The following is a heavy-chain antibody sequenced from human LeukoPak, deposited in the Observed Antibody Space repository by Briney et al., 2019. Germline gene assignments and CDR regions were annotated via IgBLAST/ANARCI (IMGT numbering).Heavy chain of an antibody. Sequence: ASVKVSCKASGYTFTSYDINWVRQATGQGLEWMGWMNPNSGNTGYAQKFQGRVTMTRNTSISTAYMELSSLRSEDTAVYYCARGIAARPPLEEPFYDYWGQGTLVTVSS. CDR1: GYTFTSYD. CDR2: MNPNSGNT. V-gene: IGHV1-8*01. D-gene: IGHD6-6*01. J-gene: IGHJ4*02. CDR3: ARGIAARPPLEEPFYDY.